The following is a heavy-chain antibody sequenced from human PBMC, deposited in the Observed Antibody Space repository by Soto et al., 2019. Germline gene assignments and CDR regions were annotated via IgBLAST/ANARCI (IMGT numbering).Heavy chain of an antibody. J-gene: IGHJ6*02. V-gene: IGHV5-51*01. D-gene: IGHD6-6*01. Sequence: PGDSLKISCKGSGYSFTSSRIGWVRQMPGKGLEWMGIIYPGDSDTRYSPSFQGQVPISADRSISTAYLQWSSLKASDTAMYYCARLGGSSRYYYYYGMDVWGQGTTVTVSS. CDR3: ARLGGSSRYYYYYGMDV. CDR1: GYSFTSSR. CDR2: IYPGDSDT.